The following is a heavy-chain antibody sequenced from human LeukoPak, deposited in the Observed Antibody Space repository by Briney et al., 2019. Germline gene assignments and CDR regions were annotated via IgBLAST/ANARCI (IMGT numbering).Heavy chain of an antibody. J-gene: IGHJ4*02. CDR3: ARDLAAGGTYPHY. CDR2: IYGGGST. D-gene: IGHD6-13*01. Sequence: GGSLRLSCAASGFTVSSNYMSWVRQAPGKGPEWDSVIYGGGSTYYADSVKGRFTISRDNSKNTLYLQMNSLRAEDTAVYYCARDLAAGGTYPHYWGQGTLVTVSS. CDR1: GFTVSSNY. V-gene: IGHV3-53*01.